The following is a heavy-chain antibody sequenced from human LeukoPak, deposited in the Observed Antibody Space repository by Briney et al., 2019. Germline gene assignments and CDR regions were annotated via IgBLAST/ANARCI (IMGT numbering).Heavy chain of an antibody. D-gene: IGHD5-24*01. J-gene: IGHJ5*02. CDR2: IYSGGST. V-gene: IGHV3-53*01. CDR3: ARQEQLRWFDP. CDR1: GFTVSSNY. Sequence: PGGSLRLSCAASGFTVSSNYMSWVRQAPWKGLEWVSVIYSGGSTYYADSVKGRFTISRDNSKNTLYLQMNSLRAEDTAVYYCARQEQLRWFDPWGQGTLVTVSS.